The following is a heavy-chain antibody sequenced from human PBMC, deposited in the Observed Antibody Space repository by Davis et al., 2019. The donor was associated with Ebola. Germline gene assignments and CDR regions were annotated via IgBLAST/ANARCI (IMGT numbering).Heavy chain of an antibody. CDR2: ISGSGGST. Sequence: GESLKIPCAASGFIFSNYWMSWVRQAPGKGLEWVSAISGSGGSTYYADSVKGRFTISRDNSKNTLYLQMNSLRAEDTAVYYCARVELRNWFDPWGQGTLVTVSS. D-gene: IGHD1-26*01. CDR3: ARVELRNWFDP. CDR1: GFIFSNYW. J-gene: IGHJ5*02. V-gene: IGHV3-23*01.